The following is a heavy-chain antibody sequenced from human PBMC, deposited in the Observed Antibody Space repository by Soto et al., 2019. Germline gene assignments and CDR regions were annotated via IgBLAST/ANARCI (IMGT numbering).Heavy chain of an antibody. V-gene: IGHV3-23*01. CDR3: VAMVRGAYYYYMDV. Sequence: GGSLRLSCAASGFTFSSYAMSWVRQAPGKGLEWVSAISGSGGSTYYADFVKGRFTISRDNSKNTLYLQMNSLRAEDTAVYYCVAMVRGAYYYYMDVWGKGTTVTVSS. CDR1: GFTFSSYA. J-gene: IGHJ6*03. CDR2: ISGSGGST. D-gene: IGHD3-10*01.